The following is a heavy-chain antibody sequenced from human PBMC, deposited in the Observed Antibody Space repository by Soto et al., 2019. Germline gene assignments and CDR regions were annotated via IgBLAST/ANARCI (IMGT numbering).Heavy chain of an antibody. Sequence: PSETMSLTCAVYGGSFSGYDWSWIRQPPGKGLEWIGEINHSGSTNYNPSLKSRVTISVDTSKNQFSLKLSPVTAADTAVYYCARVRATGAAFDIWGQGSMVTVSS. D-gene: IGHD5-12*01. CDR1: GGSFSGYD. CDR2: INHSGST. CDR3: ARVRATGAAFDI. V-gene: IGHV4-34*01. J-gene: IGHJ3*02.